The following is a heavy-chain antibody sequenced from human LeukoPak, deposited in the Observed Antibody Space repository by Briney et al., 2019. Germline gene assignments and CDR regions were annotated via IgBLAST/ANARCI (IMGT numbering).Heavy chain of an antibody. J-gene: IGHJ4*02. CDR1: GFSINHYY. V-gene: IGHV3-66*01. Sequence: GGSLRLSCAASGFSINHYYMTWIRQTPGKGLDWVSVIYTGGSTNYGDSVKGRFTISRDDSKNTLYLQMNSLRADDTAIYYCARGQSYCGADCYSDWGQGTLVTVSS. CDR3: ARGQSYCGADCYSD. D-gene: IGHD2-21*02. CDR2: IYTGGST.